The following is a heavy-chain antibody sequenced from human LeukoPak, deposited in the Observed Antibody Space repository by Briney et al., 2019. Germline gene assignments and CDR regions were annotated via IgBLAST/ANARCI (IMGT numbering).Heavy chain of an antibody. CDR2: ISASGGST. D-gene: IGHD6-13*01. J-gene: IGHJ4*02. V-gene: IGHV3-23*01. CDR1: GFTFSSYS. CDR3: AKVPLIAAPTRFDY. Sequence: PGGSLRLSCAASGFTFSSYSMNWVRQAPGKGLEWVSVISASGGSTYYADSVKGRFTISRDNSKNTLYLQMNSLRAEDTAVYYCAKVPLIAAPTRFDYWGQGTLVTVSS.